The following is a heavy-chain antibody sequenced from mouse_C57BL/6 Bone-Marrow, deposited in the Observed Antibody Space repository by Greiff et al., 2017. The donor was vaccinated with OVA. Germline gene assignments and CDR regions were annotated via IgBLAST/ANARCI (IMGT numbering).Heavy chain of an antibody. Sequence: QVQLQQPGAELVMPGASVKLSCKASGYTFTSYWMHWVKQRPGQGLEWIGEIDPSDSYTNYNQKFKGKSTLTVDKSSSTAYMQLSSLTSEDSAVYYCEREGGITTVDYWGQGTTLTVSS. CDR2: IDPSDSYT. V-gene: IGHV1-69*01. J-gene: IGHJ2*01. CDR3: EREGGITTVDY. D-gene: IGHD1-1*01. CDR1: GYTFTSYW.